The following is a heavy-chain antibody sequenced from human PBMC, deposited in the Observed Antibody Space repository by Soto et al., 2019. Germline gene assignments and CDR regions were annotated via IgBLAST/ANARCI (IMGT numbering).Heavy chain of an antibody. CDR1: GFTFSTYI. Sequence: GGSLRLSCAASGFTFSTYIIHWVRQAPGKGLEWVEFISYDGSNKYYADSVKGRFTISRDNSKNTLYLQMNSLRAEDTAVYYCARGDIVGDTTFDYSGQGTLLTVCS. CDR3: ARGDIVGDTTFDY. J-gene: IGHJ4*02. V-gene: IGHV3-30-3*01. D-gene: IGHD1-26*01. CDR2: ISYDGSNK.